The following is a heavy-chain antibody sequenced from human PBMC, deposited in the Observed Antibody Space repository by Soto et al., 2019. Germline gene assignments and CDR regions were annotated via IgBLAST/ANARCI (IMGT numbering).Heavy chain of an antibody. Sequence: PSETLSLTCAVSGGSISSSNWWSWVRQPPGKGLEWIGEIYHSGSTNYNPSLKSRVTISVDKSKNQFSLKLSSVTAADTAVYYCARDRSTTVTTGFYYYGMDVWGQGTTVTVSS. V-gene: IGHV4-4*02. CDR2: IYHSGST. CDR1: GGSISSSNW. D-gene: IGHD4-17*01. CDR3: ARDRSTTVTTGFYYYGMDV. J-gene: IGHJ6*02.